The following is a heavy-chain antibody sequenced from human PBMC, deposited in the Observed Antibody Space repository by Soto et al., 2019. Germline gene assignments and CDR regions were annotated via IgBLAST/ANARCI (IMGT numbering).Heavy chain of an antibody. CDR2: IYYSGST. CDR1: GGSISSYY. CDR3: ARETMMYNWFDP. Sequence: SETLSLTCTVSGGSISSYYWSWIRQPPGKGLEWIGYIYYSGSTNYNPSLKSRVTISVDTSKNQFSLKLNSVTAADTAVYYCARETMMYNWFDPWGQGTLVTVSS. D-gene: IGHD3-22*01. J-gene: IGHJ5*02. V-gene: IGHV4-59*01.